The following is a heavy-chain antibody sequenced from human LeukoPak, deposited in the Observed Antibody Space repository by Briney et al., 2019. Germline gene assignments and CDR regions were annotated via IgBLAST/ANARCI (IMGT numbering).Heavy chain of an antibody. CDR1: GFTFTSYE. D-gene: IGHD3-10*01. V-gene: IGHV3-48*03. J-gene: IGHJ2*01. CDR3: SSSLWFGELLKAFDL. CDR2: ISSSGNTI. Sequence: GGSLRLSCAASGFTFTSYEMNWVRQAPGKGLDWVSYISSSGNTIYYADSVKGRFTISRDNAKNSLYLQMNSLRTEDTAVYYCSSSLWFGELLKAFDLWGRGTLVTVSS.